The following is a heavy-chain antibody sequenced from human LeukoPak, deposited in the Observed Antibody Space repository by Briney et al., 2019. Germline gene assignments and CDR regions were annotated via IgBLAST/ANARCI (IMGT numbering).Heavy chain of an antibody. V-gene: IGHV3-21*06. J-gene: IGHJ4*02. CDR3: ARDWFHAIDY. CDR1: GFTFNNYN. CDR2: ITSSGTYI. D-gene: IGHD2/OR15-2a*01. Sequence: GGSLRLSCAASGFTFNNYNMNWVRQAPGKALEWVSSITSSGTYIFYADSVKGRFTISRDNAKNTLYLQMNSLRAEDTAVYYCARDWFHAIDYWGQGTLVTVSS.